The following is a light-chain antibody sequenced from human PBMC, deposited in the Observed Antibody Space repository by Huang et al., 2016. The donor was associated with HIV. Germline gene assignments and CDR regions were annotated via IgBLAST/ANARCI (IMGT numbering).Light chain of an antibody. J-gene: IGKJ3*01. CDR1: RNIFYNSNKENY. V-gene: IGKV4-1*01. CDR2: WAS. Sequence: DILMTQSPDFLAVSLGERATINCRSSRNIFYNSNKENYLAWYQQRPGQPPKLLIHWASTRESGVPDRFSGSGSETDFTLTISSLQAEDVAIYYCQQYYTAPFTFGPGTKVDI. CDR3: QQYYTAPFT.